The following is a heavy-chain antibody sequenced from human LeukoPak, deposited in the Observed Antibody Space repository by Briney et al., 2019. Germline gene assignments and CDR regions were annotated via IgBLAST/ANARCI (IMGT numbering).Heavy chain of an antibody. Sequence: ETLSLTCTVSGGSISSYYWSWIRQPAGKGLEWIGRIYTSGSTNYNPSPKSRVTMSVDTSKNQFSLKLSSVTAADTAVYYCARALTVTTFYYYYGMDVWGQGTTVTASS. CDR1: GGSISSYY. CDR3: ARALTVTTFYYYYGMDV. D-gene: IGHD4-17*01. J-gene: IGHJ6*02. V-gene: IGHV4-4*07. CDR2: IYTSGST.